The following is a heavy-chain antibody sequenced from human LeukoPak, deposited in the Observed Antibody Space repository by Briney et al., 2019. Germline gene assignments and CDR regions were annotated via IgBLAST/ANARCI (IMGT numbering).Heavy chain of an antibody. D-gene: IGHD1-26*01. V-gene: IGHV3-64*01. CDR3: ARVRMGATVSNYYYYYMDI. CDR1: GFSFSSYT. CDR2: IISHGGNT. Sequence: PGGSLRLSCAASGFSFSSYTMHWVRQAPGKGLEYVSAIISHGGNTHYTNSVKGRFTISRDNSQNTLYLQMGSLRPDDMAVYHCARVRMGATVSNYYYYYMDIWGEGTTVTVSS. J-gene: IGHJ6*03.